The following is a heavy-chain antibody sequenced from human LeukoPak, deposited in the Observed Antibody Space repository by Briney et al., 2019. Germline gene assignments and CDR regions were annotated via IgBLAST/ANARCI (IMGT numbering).Heavy chain of an antibody. D-gene: IGHD2-21*02. CDR3: ASQYCGGDCKGPGAFDV. CDR2: INHSGSS. J-gene: IGHJ3*01. Sequence: SETLSLTCAVYGGSSSGYYWSWVRQPPGKGLEWIGEINHSGSSNYNPSLKSRVTVSVDTSKNQFSLKLSSVTAADTAVYYCASQYCGGDCKGPGAFDVWGQGTMVAVSS. CDR1: GGSSSGYY. V-gene: IGHV4-34*01.